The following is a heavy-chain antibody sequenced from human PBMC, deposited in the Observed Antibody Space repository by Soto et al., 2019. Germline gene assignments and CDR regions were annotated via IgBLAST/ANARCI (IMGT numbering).Heavy chain of an antibody. J-gene: IGHJ5*02. D-gene: IGHD3-3*01. V-gene: IGHV6-1*01. CDR1: GDSVSSNSAA. CDR3: ARDGSVFYDFWSGAGYWFDP. Sequence: QTLSLTCAISGDSVSSNSAALNWIRQSPSRGLEWLGRTYYRSKWYNDYAVSVKSRITINPDTSKNQFSLQLNSVTPEDTAVYYCARDGSVFYDFWSGAGYWFDPWGQGTLVTVSS. CDR2: TYYRSKWYN.